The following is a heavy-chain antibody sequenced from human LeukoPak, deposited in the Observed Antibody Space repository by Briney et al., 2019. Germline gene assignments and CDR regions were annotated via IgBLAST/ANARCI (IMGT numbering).Heavy chain of an antibody. Sequence: ASVKVSCKASGGTFSSYAISWVRRAPGQGLEWMGGIIPIFGTANYAQKFQGRVTITADESTSTAYMELSSLRSEDTAVYYCARGAGMIVTSFDYWGQGTLVTVSS. V-gene: IGHV1-69*13. J-gene: IGHJ4*02. CDR2: IIPIFGTA. D-gene: IGHD3-22*01. CDR1: GGTFSSYA. CDR3: ARGAGMIVTSFDY.